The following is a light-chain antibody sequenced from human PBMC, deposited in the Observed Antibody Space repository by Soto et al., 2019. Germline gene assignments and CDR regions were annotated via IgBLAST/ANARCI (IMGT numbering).Light chain of an antibody. J-gene: IGLJ1*01. V-gene: IGLV1-44*01. CDR3: AAWDDSLNGYV. Sequence: QSVLTQPPSASGTPGQRVTISCSGSSSTIGSNPVNWYQQLPGTAPKLLIYSHNQRPSGVPDRFSGSKSGTSASLAISGLQSEDEADYYCAAWDDSLNGYVFGTGTKLTVL. CDR2: SHN. CDR1: SSTIGSNP.